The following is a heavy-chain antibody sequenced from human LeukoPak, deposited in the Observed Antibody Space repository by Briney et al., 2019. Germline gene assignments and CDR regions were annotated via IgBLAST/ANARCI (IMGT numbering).Heavy chain of an antibody. Sequence: ASVKASCKASGYTFTGYYIHWVRQAPGQGLEWMGWMNPNTADTSYAQRFQGRVTMTRDMSISTAYMELSSLRSDDTAIFYCARSSGDSSLDYWGQGTLVTVSS. CDR3: ARSSGDSSLDY. CDR2: MNPNTADT. D-gene: IGHD2-15*01. CDR1: GYTFTGYY. V-gene: IGHV1-2*02. J-gene: IGHJ4*02.